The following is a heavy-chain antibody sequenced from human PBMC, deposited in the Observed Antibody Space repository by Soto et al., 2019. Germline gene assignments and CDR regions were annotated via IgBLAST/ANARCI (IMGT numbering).Heavy chain of an antibody. CDR1: GGSFSGYY. V-gene: IGHV4-34*01. CDR2: INHSGST. CDR3: ARSADYYDSSGYRFRSSYGY. D-gene: IGHD3-22*01. Sequence: SETLSLTCAVYGGSFSGYYWSWIRQPPGKGLEWIGEINHSGSTNYNPSLKSRATISVDTSKNQFSLKLSSVTAADTAVYYCARSADYYDSSGYRFRSSYGYWGQGTLVTVSS. J-gene: IGHJ4*02.